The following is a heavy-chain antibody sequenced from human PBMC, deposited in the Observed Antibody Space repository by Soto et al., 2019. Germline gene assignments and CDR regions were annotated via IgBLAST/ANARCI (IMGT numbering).Heavy chain of an antibody. V-gene: IGHV1-46*01. Sequence: ASVKVSCKASGYTFTSYYMHWVRPAPGQGLEWMGIINPSGGSTSYAQKFQGRVTMTRDTSTSTVYMELSSLRSEDTAVYYCARDSDCSGGSCYSTLRIINWFDPWGQGTLVTVSS. CDR2: INPSGGST. CDR1: GYTFTSYY. J-gene: IGHJ5*02. CDR3: ARDSDCSGGSCYSTLRIINWFDP. D-gene: IGHD2-15*01.